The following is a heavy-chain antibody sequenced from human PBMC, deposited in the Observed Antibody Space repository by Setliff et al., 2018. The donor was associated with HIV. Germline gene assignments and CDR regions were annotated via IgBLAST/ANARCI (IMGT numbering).Heavy chain of an antibody. CDR3: ARGTRVGANDAFDI. Sequence: ASVKVSCKASGYTFTGYYMHWVRQAPGQGLEWMGRINPNSGGTNYAQKCQGSVTMTRDTSISKAYMELSRLRSDGTAVYYCARGTRVGANDAFDIWSQGTMV. J-gene: IGHJ3*02. D-gene: IGHD1-26*01. V-gene: IGHV1-2*06. CDR2: INPNSGGT. CDR1: GYTFTGYY.